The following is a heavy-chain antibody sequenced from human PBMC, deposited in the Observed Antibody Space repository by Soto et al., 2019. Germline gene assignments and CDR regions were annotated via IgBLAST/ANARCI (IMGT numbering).Heavy chain of an antibody. CDR3: ARDVGVVRSGLDY. J-gene: IGHJ4*02. V-gene: IGHV3-74*01. CDR1: GFTCSSYW. D-gene: IGHD3-3*01. CDR2: INSDGSST. Sequence: PGGSLRLSCAASGFTCSSYWMHCDRQAPGKGLVCVSRINSDGSSTSYADSVKGRFTISRDNDKNTLYLQMNSLRAEDTAVYYGARDVGVVRSGLDYWGQGSLVTVSS.